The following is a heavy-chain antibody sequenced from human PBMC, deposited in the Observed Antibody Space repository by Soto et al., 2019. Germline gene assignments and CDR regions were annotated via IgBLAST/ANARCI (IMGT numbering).Heavy chain of an antibody. D-gene: IGHD2-2*02. Sequence: GGSLRLSCAASGFTFSSYSMNWVRQAPGKGLEWVSSISSSSSYIYYADSVKGRFTISRDNAKNSLYLQMNSLRAEDTAVYYCARDRFPVVPAAIGWFDPWGQGTLVTVSS. J-gene: IGHJ5*02. CDR1: GFTFSSYS. CDR3: ARDRFPVVPAAIGWFDP. CDR2: ISSSSSYI. V-gene: IGHV3-21*01.